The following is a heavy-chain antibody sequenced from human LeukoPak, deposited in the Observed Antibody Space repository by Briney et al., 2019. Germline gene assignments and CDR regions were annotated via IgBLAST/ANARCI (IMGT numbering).Heavy chain of an antibody. D-gene: IGHD3-22*01. Sequence: PGGSLRLSCAASGFTFSSYWMSWVRQAPGKGLEWVANIKQDGSEKYYVDSVKGRFTISRDNAKSSLYLQMNSLRAEDTAVHYCARSRNDIGIGITMIVVVITHFDYWGQGTLVTVSS. V-gene: IGHV3-7*01. CDR2: IKQDGSEK. CDR3: ARSRNDIGIGITMIVVVITHFDY. CDR1: GFTFSSYW. J-gene: IGHJ4*02.